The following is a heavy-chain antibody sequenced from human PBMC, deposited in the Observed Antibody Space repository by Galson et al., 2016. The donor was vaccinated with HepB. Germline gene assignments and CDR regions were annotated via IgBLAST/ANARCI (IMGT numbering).Heavy chain of an antibody. J-gene: IGHJ6*02. CDR1: GFTFSRYA. CDR3: ARDTRPYSNRRHAMDV. V-gene: IGHV3-30-3*01. CDR2: ISYDGSNK. Sequence: SLRLSCAASGFTFSRYAMYWVRQAPGKGLEWVAVISYDGSNKYYADSVKGRFTISRDNSKNTLYLQMNSLRAEDTAVYYCARDTRPYSNRRHAMDVWGQGTTVTVSS. D-gene: IGHD4-11*01.